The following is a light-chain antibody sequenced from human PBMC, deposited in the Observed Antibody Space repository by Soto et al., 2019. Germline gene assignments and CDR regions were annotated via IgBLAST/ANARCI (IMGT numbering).Light chain of an antibody. V-gene: IGKV3-15*01. Sequence: EIALTPSAAILSLSPGKIATLSCRASQSISRSLAWYQQKPGQAPRLLISDASTRATGIPARFSGSGSGTEFTLTISSLQSEDFALYYCHQYNSWPPGTFGQGTKVDI. CDR1: QSISRS. CDR3: HQYNSWPPGT. CDR2: DAS. J-gene: IGKJ2*01.